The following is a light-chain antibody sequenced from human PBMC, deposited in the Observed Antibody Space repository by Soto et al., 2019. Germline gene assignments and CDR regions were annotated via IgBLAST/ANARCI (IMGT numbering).Light chain of an antibody. Sequence: EIVLTQSPGTLSLSPGERVTLSCRASQTVSSNSLVWYQQKPGQAPRLLIYGASNRATGIPDRFSGSGSGTDFTLTMSGVGAEDLAVYYCEGYGYSSFTFGRGTKLEIK. CDR1: QTVSSNS. J-gene: IGKJ2*01. V-gene: IGKV3-20*01. CDR3: EGYGYSSFT. CDR2: GAS.